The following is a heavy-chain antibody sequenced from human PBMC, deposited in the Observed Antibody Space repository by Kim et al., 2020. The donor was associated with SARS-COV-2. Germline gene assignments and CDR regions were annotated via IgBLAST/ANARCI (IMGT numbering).Heavy chain of an antibody. Sequence: GGSLRLSCAASGFTFSSYGMHWVRQAPGKGLEWVAVIWYDGSNKYYADSVKGRFTISRDNSKNTLYLQMNSLRAEDTAVYYCAKTPNMVRGVTDHYYYYGMDVWGQGTTVTVSS. D-gene: IGHD3-10*01. CDR2: IWYDGSNK. CDR3: AKTPNMVRGVTDHYYYYGMDV. J-gene: IGHJ6*02. V-gene: IGHV3-33*06. CDR1: GFTFSSYG.